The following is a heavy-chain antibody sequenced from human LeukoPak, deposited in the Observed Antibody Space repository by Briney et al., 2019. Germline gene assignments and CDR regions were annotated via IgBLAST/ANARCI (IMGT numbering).Heavy chain of an antibody. V-gene: IGHV1-69*01. CDR1: GGTFISYA. Sequence: EASVTVSCTASGGTFISYAISWVRQAPGQGLEWMGGIIPIFGTANYAQKFQGRVTITADESTSTAYMELSSLRSEDTAVYYCARAILTMVRGVIITSYGMDVWGQGTTVTVSS. CDR3: ARAILTMVRGVIITSYGMDV. D-gene: IGHD3-10*01. J-gene: IGHJ6*02. CDR2: IIPIFGTA.